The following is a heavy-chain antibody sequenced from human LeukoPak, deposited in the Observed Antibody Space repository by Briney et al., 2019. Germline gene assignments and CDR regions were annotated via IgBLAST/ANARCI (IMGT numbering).Heavy chain of an antibody. Sequence: GGSLRLSCAASGFTFDDYAMHWVRQAPGKGLEWVSGISWNSGSIGYADSVKGRFTISRDNAKNSLYLQMNSLRAEDTALYYCAKDRVVVAAHFDYWGQGTLVTVSS. D-gene: IGHD2-15*01. V-gene: IGHV3-9*01. J-gene: IGHJ4*02. CDR3: AKDRVVVAAHFDY. CDR1: GFTFDDYA. CDR2: ISWNSGSI.